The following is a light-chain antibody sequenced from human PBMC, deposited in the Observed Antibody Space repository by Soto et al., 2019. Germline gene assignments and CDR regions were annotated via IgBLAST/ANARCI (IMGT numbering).Light chain of an antibody. J-gene: IGKJ3*01. CDR2: DAS. V-gene: IGKV3D-15*01. CDR3: QQYNNWPPFT. Sequence: DIVMTQSPATLSVSPGERATLSCRASQSIRTDLAWYQQKSGQGPRLLIYDASTRATGIPARFSGSGSGTEFTLTISSLQSEDFAVYYCQQYNNWPPFTFGPGTKVDIK. CDR1: QSIRTD.